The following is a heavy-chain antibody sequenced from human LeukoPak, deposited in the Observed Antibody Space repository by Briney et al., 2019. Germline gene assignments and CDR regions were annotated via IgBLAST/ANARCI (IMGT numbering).Heavy chain of an antibody. CDR3: ARARITMIVVAFDY. D-gene: IGHD3-22*01. CDR2: ISGSGGST. CDR1: GFTFSSYA. V-gene: IGHV3-23*01. Sequence: HPGGSLRLSCAASGFTFSSYAMSWVRQAPGKGLEWVSAISGSGGSTYYADSVKGRFTISRDNSKNTLYLQMNSLRAEDTAVYYCARARITMIVVAFDYWGQGTLVTVSS. J-gene: IGHJ4*02.